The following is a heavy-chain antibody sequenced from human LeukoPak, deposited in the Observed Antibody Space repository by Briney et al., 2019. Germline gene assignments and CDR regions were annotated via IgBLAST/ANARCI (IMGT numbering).Heavy chain of an antibody. Sequence: KPSETLSLTCTASGGSVSSHFWSWIRQPPGKGLEWIGYIYNSGITNYNPSLKSRVTMSVDTSKNQFSLMLRSVTAADTAVYYCARDHLPAGAPGYYMDVWGKGTTVTVSS. CDR3: ARDHLPAGAPGYYMDV. CDR1: GGSVSSHF. J-gene: IGHJ6*03. V-gene: IGHV4-59*02. D-gene: IGHD4/OR15-4a*01. CDR2: IYNSGIT.